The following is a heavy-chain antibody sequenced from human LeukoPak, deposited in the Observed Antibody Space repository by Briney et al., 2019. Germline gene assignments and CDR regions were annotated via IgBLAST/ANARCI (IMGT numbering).Heavy chain of an antibody. Sequence: GESLKISCKGSGYSFTSYWIGWVRQMPGKGXXXXGIINPGDSDTRYSPSFQGQVTISADKSISTAYLQWSSLKASDTAMYYCARHLSGSPSEAGYWGQGTLVTVSS. V-gene: IGHV5-51*01. CDR3: ARHLSGSPSEAGY. CDR1: GYSFTSYW. J-gene: IGHJ4*02. CDR2: INPGDSDT. D-gene: IGHD1-26*01.